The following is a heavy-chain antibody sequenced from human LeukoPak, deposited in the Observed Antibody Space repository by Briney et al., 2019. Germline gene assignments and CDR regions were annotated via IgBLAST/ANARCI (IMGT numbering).Heavy chain of an antibody. CDR2: IYSGGST. D-gene: IGHD6-19*01. V-gene: IGHV3-53*05. J-gene: IGHJ4*02. CDR1: GFTVSSNY. Sequence: GGSLRLSCAASGFTVSSNYMSWVRQAPGKGLEWVSVIYSGGSTYYADSVKGRFTISRDNSKNSLYLQMNSLRTEDTALYYCAKDFIAVALNFDYWGQGTLVTVSS. CDR3: AKDFIAVALNFDY.